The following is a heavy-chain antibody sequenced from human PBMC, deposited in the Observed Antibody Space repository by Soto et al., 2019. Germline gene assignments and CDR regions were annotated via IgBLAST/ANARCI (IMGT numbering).Heavy chain of an antibody. Sequence: GASVKVSCKASGGTFSSYTISWVRQAPGQGLEWMGRIIPILGIANYAQKFQGRVTITADKSTSTAYMELSSLRSEDTAVYYCASGPPAYYGSGSYYETKALDYWGQGTLVTVSS. CDR2: IIPILGIA. J-gene: IGHJ4*02. CDR3: ASGPPAYYGSGSYYETKALDY. V-gene: IGHV1-69*02. D-gene: IGHD3-10*01. CDR1: GGTFSSYT.